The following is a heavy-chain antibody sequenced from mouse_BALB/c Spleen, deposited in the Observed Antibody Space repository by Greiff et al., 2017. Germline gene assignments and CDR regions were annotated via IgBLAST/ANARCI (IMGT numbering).Heavy chain of an antibody. J-gene: IGHJ3*01. V-gene: IGHV5-17*02. CDR1: GFTFSSFG. CDR2: ISSGSSTI. CDR3: ARGREFAY. Sequence: EVKLVESGGGLVQPGGSRKLSCAASGFTFSSFGMHWVRQAPEKGLEWVAYISSGSSTIYYADTVKGRFTISRDNPKNTLFLQMTSLRSEDTAMYYCARGREFAYWGQGTLVTVSA.